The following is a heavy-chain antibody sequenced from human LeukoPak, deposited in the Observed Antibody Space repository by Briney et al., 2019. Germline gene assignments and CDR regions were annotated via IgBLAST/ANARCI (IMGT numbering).Heavy chain of an antibody. J-gene: IGHJ4*02. D-gene: IGHD3-16*01. CDR2: ISSYSSYI. Sequence: GGSLRLSCVASGFTFSSYSMAWVRQAPGEGLEWVSSISSYSSYIYYADSVRGRFTISRDNAKNSLYLQVNSLRAADTAVYYCAKPVAGDRYFDYWGQGTLVTVSS. CDR1: GFTFSSYS. V-gene: IGHV3-21*01. CDR3: AKPVAGDRYFDY.